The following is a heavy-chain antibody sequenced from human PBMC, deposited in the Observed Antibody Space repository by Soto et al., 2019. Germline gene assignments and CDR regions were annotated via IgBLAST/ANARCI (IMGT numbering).Heavy chain of an antibody. D-gene: IGHD3-22*01. J-gene: IGHJ4*02. CDR2: ISYDGSNK. CDR1: GFTFSSYG. V-gene: IGHV3-30*03. Sequence: QVQLVESGGGVVQPGRSLRLSCAASGFTFSSYGMHWVRQAPGKGLEWVAVISYDGSNKYYADSVKGRFTISRDNSKNTLYLQMNSLRAEDTAVYYCARGYYYDSSGYRYWGQGTLVTVSS. CDR3: ARGYYYDSSGYRY.